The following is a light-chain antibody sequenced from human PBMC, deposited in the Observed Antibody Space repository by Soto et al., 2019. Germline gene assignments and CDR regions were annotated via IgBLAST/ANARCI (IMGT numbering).Light chain of an antibody. CDR1: QSVLYSSNNKNY. Sequence: DILITHSPESLAVCLGERATINCKSSQSVLYSSNNKNYLAWYQQKPGQPLKLLIYWASTRESGVPDRFSGSGSGTDFTLTISSLQAEDVAVYYCQQYYGAPLTFGGGTKVDIK. J-gene: IGKJ4*01. V-gene: IGKV4-1*01. CDR3: QQYYGAPLT. CDR2: WAS.